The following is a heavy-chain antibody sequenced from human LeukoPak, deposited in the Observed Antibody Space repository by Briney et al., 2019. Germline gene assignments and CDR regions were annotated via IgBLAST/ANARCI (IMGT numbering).Heavy chain of an antibody. J-gene: IGHJ4*02. CDR3: ARSIAVAGGLDY. V-gene: IGHV3-21*01. Sequence: GGSLRLSCAASGFTFSRYSMNWVRQAPGKGLEWVSSISSSSSYIYYTDSVKGRFTISRDNAKNSLYLQMNSLRAEDTAVYYCARSIAVAGGLDYWGQGTLVTVSS. CDR2: ISSSSSYI. CDR1: GFTFSRYS. D-gene: IGHD6-19*01.